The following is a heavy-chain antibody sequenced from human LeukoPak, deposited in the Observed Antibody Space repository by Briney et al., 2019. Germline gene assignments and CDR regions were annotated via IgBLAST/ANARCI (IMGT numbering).Heavy chain of an antibody. J-gene: IGHJ5*02. D-gene: IGHD3-10*01. V-gene: IGHV3-23*01. CDR1: GFTFSGYA. CDR3: AKAGANWFDP. CDR2: ISRSGDNT. Sequence: PGGSLRLSCAASGFTFSGYAMSWVRQAPGKGLQWVSTISRSGDNTYYADSVKGRFTTSRDNSKNTLYVQMNSLRAEDTAIYYCAKAGANWFDPWGQGTLVTASS.